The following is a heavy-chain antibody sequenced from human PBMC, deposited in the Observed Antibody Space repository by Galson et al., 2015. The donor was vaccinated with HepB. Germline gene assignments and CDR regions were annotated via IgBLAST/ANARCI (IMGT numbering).Heavy chain of an antibody. Sequence: SLRLSCAASGFTFDDYGMSWVRQAPGKGLEWVSGINWNGGSTGYADSVKGRFTISRDNAKNSLYLQMNSLRAEDTALYYCASHDSSDFLYYFDYWGQGTLVTVSS. J-gene: IGHJ4*02. CDR3: ASHDSSDFLYYFDY. CDR1: GFTFDDYG. CDR2: INWNGGST. D-gene: IGHD3-22*01. V-gene: IGHV3-20*04.